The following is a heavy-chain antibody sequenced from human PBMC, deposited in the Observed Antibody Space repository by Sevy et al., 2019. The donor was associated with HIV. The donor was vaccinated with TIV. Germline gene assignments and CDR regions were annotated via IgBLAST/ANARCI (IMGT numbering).Heavy chain of an antibody. CDR2: IYPGDSDT. CDR1: GYSFTSYW. V-gene: IGHV5-51*01. J-gene: IGHJ6*02. Sequence: GESLKISCKGSGYSFTSYWIGWVRQMPGKGLEWMGIIYPGDSDTRYSPSFQGQVTISADKSISTAYLQWSSLKASDTAMYYCARQSTTGTTNYYYGMDVLGQGTTVTVSS. D-gene: IGHD1-1*01. CDR3: ARQSTTGTTNYYYGMDV.